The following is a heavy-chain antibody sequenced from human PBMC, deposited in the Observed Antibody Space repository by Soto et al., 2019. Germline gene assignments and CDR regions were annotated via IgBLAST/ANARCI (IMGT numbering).Heavy chain of an antibody. Sequence: ETLSLTCAVYVGSFSGHSWTWIRQSPGKGLEWIGDINHSGRVNYSPSLKSRVTISLDTSKNQFSLTLSAVTAADTAMYYCSTRAYDTNGYYRFDPWGQGTLVTVSS. V-gene: IGHV4-34*01. D-gene: IGHD3-22*01. J-gene: IGHJ5*01. CDR1: VGSFSGHS. CDR2: INHSGRV. CDR3: STRAYDTNGYYRFDP.